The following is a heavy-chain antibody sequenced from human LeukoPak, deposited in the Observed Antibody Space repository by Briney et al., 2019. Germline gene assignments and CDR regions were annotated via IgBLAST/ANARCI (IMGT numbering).Heavy chain of an antibody. J-gene: IGHJ4*02. V-gene: IGHV3-23*01. CDR1: GFTFSSYA. CDR3: TKAGIAAQRARYYFDY. Sequence: GGSLRLSCAASGFTFSSYAMNWVRQAPGKGLEWVSAIGGSGDSTYYADSVKGRFTISRDNSKNTVYLQMSNLRAEDTAVYYCTKAGIAAQRARYYFDYWGQGTLVTVSS. CDR2: IGGSGDST. D-gene: IGHD6-6*01.